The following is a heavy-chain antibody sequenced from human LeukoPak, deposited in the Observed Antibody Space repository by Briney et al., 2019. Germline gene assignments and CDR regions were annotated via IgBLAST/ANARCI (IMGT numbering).Heavy chain of an antibody. CDR1: GGSISTYY. D-gene: IGHD3-16*02. CDR2: IHYRGST. Sequence: SETLSLTCTVSGGSISTYYWSWIRQPPGKGLEWIWFIHYRGSTNPNPSLRSRVTISVDTSKNELSLKLTSVTAADSAVYYCARHGDRGVTVTTPLEYWGQGNLVTVSS. J-gene: IGHJ4*02. V-gene: IGHV4-59*08. CDR3: ARHGDRGVTVTTPLEY.